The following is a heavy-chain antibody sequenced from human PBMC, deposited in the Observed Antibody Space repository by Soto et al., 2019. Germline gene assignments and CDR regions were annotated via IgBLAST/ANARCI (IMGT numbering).Heavy chain of an antibody. Sequence: ASVKVSCKASGYPFTRYSIRWVRRAPGQGLEWMGWISGYNGDTEYSKNFQGRLTMTIDTSTTTASMELRSLSSDGTAVYYCARASLTIFGAPCCMDVWGQGTSGTVSS. CDR1: GYPFTRYS. D-gene: IGHD3-3*01. CDR2: ISGYNGDT. J-gene: IGHJ6*02. V-gene: IGHV1-18*04. CDR3: ARASLTIFGAPCCMDV.